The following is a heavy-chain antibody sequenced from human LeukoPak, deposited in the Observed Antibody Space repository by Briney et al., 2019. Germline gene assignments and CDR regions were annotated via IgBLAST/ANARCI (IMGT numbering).Heavy chain of an antibody. CDR3: ARDQGVPDSSGYTNWFDP. CDR2: IISSSSYI. J-gene: IGHJ5*02. CDR1: ELTFSSYS. Sequence: GGSLGLSGAALELTFSSYSLNWVGQPPGKGRGWASSIISSSSYIYYADSVKGRFTISRDNAKNSLYLQMNSLRAEDTAVYYCARDQGVPDSSGYTNWFDPWGQGTLVTVSS. D-gene: IGHD3-22*01. V-gene: IGHV3-21*01.